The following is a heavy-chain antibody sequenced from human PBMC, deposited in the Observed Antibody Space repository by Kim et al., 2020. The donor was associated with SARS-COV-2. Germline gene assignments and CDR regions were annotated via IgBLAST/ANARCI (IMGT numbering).Heavy chain of an antibody. D-gene: IGHD6-19*01. V-gene: IGHV3-21*01. Sequence: IYYADSVKGRFTISRDNAKNSLYLQMNSLRAEDTAVYYCARALAVASLDYWGQGTLVTVSS. CDR3: ARALAVASLDY. CDR2: I. J-gene: IGHJ4*02.